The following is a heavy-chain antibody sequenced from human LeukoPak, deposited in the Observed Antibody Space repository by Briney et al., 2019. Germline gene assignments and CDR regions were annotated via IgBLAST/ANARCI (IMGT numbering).Heavy chain of an antibody. CDR2: INPSGGST. CDR1: GYTFTSYY. D-gene: IGHD6-13*01. V-gene: IGHV1-46*01. CDR3: ARDMLTRSSSSWDPYYIDY. Sequence: ASVNVSSKASGYTFTSYYMHWVRQAPGQGLEWMGVINPSGGSTSYAQKFQGRVTMTRDTSTSTVYMELSSLRSEDTAVYYCARDMLTRSSSSWDPYYIDYCEQGSLVTVSS. J-gene: IGHJ4*02.